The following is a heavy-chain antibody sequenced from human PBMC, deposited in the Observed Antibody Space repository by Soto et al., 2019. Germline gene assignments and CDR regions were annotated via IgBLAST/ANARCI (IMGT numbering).Heavy chain of an antibody. D-gene: IGHD3-3*01. J-gene: IGHJ6*02. V-gene: IGHV3-23*01. CDR3: AKDHVLRFLEWSRYYYYGMDV. Sequence: GGSLRLSCAASGFTFSSYAMSWVRQAPGKGLEWVSAISGSGGSTYYADSVKGRFTISRDNSKNTLYLQMNSLRAEDTAVYYCAKDHVLRFLEWSRYYYYGMDVWGQGTTVTVSS. CDR2: ISGSGGST. CDR1: GFTFSSYA.